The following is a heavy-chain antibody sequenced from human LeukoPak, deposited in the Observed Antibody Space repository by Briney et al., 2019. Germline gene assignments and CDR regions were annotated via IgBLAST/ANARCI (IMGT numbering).Heavy chain of an antibody. V-gene: IGHV3-33*01. CDR2: ICDDGGNK. D-gene: IGHD3-9*01. CDR1: GFTFSSYG. CDR3: ARDPYDILTGYYTLDWYFDY. Sequence: GRSLRLSCAASGFTFSSYGMHWVRQAPGKWLEGVAVICDDGGNKYYADSVKGRFTISRDKSKTTLHLPMNSLRAEDTAVSYCARDPYDILTGYYTLDWYFDYWGQGTLVTVSS. J-gene: IGHJ4*02.